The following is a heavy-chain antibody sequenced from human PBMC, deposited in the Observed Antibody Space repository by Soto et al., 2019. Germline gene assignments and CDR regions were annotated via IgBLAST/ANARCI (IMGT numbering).Heavy chain of an antibody. CDR1: GFTFSSYS. V-gene: IGHV3-48*02. D-gene: IGHD3-3*01. J-gene: IGHJ6*02. CDR3: ARESLTIFGVVIIPGYYCGMDV. Sequence: PGESLKISCAASGFTFSSYSMNWVRQAPGKGLEWVSYISSSSSTIYYADSVKGRFTISRDNAKNSLYLQMNSLRDEDTAVYYCARESLTIFGVVIIPGYYCGMDVWGQGTTVTVSS. CDR2: ISSSSSTI.